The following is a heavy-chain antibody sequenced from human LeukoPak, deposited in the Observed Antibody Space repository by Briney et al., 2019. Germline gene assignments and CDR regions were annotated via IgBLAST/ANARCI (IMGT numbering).Heavy chain of an antibody. Sequence: SETLSLTFTVSGVSISNYYWTWIRQPAGKGLEWIGRIYSSGKTNYNPSLKSRVTMSVDTSNNQFSLRLSSVTAADTAVYFCARLTYSDSSQLYYYYYYLDVWGKGTTVTVSS. CDR3: ARLTYSDSSQLYYYYYYLDV. J-gene: IGHJ6*03. D-gene: IGHD6-6*01. CDR1: GVSISNYY. CDR2: IYSSGKT. V-gene: IGHV4-4*07.